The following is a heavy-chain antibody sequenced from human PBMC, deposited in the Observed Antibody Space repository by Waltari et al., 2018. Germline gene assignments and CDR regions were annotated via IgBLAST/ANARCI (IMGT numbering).Heavy chain of an antibody. Sequence: QVQLQESGPGLVKPSQTLSLTCAVSGGSLSSGCYYAGWIRHPAGKGMEWIGYIYTSGSTNYNPSLKSRVTISVDTSKNQFSLKLSSVTAADTAVYYCARGGRGVQGVTPFDYWGQGTLVTVSS. CDR2: IYTSGST. V-gene: IGHV4-61*09. J-gene: IGHJ4*02. CDR3: ARGGRGVQGVTPFDY. D-gene: IGHD3-10*01. CDR1: GGSLSSGCYY.